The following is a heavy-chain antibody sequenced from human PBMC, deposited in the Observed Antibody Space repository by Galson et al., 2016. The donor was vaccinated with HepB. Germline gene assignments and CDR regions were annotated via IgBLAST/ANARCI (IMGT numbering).Heavy chain of an antibody. CDR1: GYSFTTYW. CDR3: ARQGSGSYNSFDM. D-gene: IGHD1-26*01. J-gene: IGHJ3*02. CDR2: MYPGDSGDSDI. V-gene: IGHV5-51*01. Sequence: QSGAEVKKPGESLRISCEASGYSFTTYWIAWVRQMPGKGLEEMGIMYPGDSGDSDIRYSPPFQGQVTISVDRSNSTAYLQWSSLKASDTAMYYCARQGSGSYNSFDMWGQGTMVTVSS.